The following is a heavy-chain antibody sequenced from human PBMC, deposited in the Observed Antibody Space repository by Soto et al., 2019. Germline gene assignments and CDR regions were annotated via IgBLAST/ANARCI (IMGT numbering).Heavy chain of an antibody. CDR2: IYHSGST. CDR1: GGSISSGDYY. CDR3: ARGMTTVTTLDY. V-gene: IGHV4-30-2*01. D-gene: IGHD4-4*01. Sequence: SETLSLTCTVSGGSISSGDYYWSWIRQPPGKGLEWIGYIYHSGSTYYNPSLKSRVTISVDRSKNQFSLKLSSVTAADTAVYYCARGMTTVTTLDYWGQGTLVTVSS. J-gene: IGHJ4*02.